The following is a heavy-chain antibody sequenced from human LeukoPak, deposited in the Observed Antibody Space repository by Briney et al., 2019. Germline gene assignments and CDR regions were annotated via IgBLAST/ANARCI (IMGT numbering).Heavy chain of an antibody. V-gene: IGHV3-72*01. CDR2: TRNKANSYTT. J-gene: IGHJ4*02. CDR3: ARDRGGSYYDY. D-gene: IGHD1-26*01. CDR1: GFTFSDQY. Sequence: GGSLRLSCAASGFTFSDQYMDWVRQAPGKGLEWVGRTRNKANSYTTEYAASVKGRFTISRDDSKNSLYLQMNSLKTEDTAVYYCARDRGGSYYDYWGQGTLVTVSS.